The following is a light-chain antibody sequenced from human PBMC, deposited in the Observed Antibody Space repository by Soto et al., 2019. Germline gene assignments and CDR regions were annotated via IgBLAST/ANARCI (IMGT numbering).Light chain of an antibody. J-gene: IGLJ1*01. CDR3: ATWDDSLSGYV. CDR1: SSNIGSNY. CDR2: YNN. V-gene: IGLV1-47*02. Sequence: QSVLTQPPSASGTPGQRVTISCSGRSSNIGSNYVYWYQQLPGTVPKLLIYYNNQRPSGVPDRFSGSKSGTSASLAISGLRSEDEADYYCATWDDSLSGYVFGTGTKVTVL.